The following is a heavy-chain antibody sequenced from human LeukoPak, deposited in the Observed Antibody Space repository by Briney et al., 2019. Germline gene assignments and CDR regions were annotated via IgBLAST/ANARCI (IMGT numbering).Heavy chain of an antibody. D-gene: IGHD3-3*01. J-gene: IGHJ6*02. V-gene: IGHV1-2*02. CDR2: INPNSGGT. CDR1: GYTFTGYY. Sequence: GASVKVSCKASGYTFTGYYMHWVRQAPGQGLEWMGWINPNSGGTNYAQKFQGRVTMTRDTSISTAYMELSRLRSDDTAVCYCARDPLTTYYDFWSGYYLSGEDRQPYYYGMDVWGQGTTVTVSS. CDR3: ARDPLTTYYDFWSGYYLSGEDRQPYYYGMDV.